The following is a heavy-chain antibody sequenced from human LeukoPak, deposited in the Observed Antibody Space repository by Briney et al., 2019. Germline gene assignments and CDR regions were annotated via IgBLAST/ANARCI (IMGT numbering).Heavy chain of an antibody. V-gene: IGHV4-4*07. D-gene: IGHD2-15*01. Sequence: PSETLSLTCTVSGGSISSYYWSWIRQPAGKGLEWIGRIYTSGSTNYNPSLKSRVTMSVDTSENQFSLKLSSVTAADTAVYYCAREQEIVVVVAAYDAFDIWGQGTMVTVSS. CDR2: IYTSGST. J-gene: IGHJ3*02. CDR1: GGSISSYY. CDR3: AREQEIVVVVAAYDAFDI.